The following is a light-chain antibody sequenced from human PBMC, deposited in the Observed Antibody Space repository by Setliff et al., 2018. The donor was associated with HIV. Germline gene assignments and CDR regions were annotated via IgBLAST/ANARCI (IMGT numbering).Light chain of an antibody. Sequence: ALAQPRSVSGSPGQSVTISCTGTSSDVGGYNYVSWYQQHPGKAPKLRIYDVSNRPSGVSNRFSGSKSGNTASLTISGLQAEDEADYYCSSYTSTSTLFVFGTGTKVTVL. J-gene: IGLJ1*01. CDR3: SSYTSTSTLFV. CDR2: DVS. V-gene: IGLV2-14*03. CDR1: SSDVGGYNY.